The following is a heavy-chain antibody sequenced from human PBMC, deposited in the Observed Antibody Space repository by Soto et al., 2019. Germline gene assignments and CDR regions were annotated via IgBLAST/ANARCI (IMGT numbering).Heavy chain of an antibody. CDR3: ARDLTGSYAY. D-gene: IGHD3-16*01. CDR1: GGTFSSYA. CDR2: IIPIFGTA. J-gene: IGHJ4*02. V-gene: IGHV1-69*13. Sequence: ASVKVSCKASGGTFSSYAISWVRQAPGQGLEWMGGIIPIFGTANYARKFQGRVTITADESTSTAYMELSSLRSEDTAGYYCARDLTGSYAYWGQGTLVTVSS.